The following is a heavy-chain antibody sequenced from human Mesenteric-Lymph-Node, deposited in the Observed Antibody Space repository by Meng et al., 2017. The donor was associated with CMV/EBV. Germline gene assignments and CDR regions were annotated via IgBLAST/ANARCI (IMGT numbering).Heavy chain of an antibody. J-gene: IGHJ4*02. CDR1: GGSISSSSYY. CDR3: ARAEYSSGWSSFYFDY. Sequence: SETLSLTCTVSGGSISSSSYYWGWIRQPPGKGLEWIGSIYYSGSTYYNPSLKSRVTISVDTSKNQFSLKLSSVTAADTAVYYCARAEYSSGWSSFYFDYWGQGTLVTVSS. CDR2: IYYSGST. V-gene: IGHV4-39*01. D-gene: IGHD6-19*01.